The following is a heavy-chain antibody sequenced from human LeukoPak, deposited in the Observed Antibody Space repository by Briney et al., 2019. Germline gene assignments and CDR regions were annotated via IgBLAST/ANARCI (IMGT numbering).Heavy chain of an antibody. CDR3: ARPRGCGSARCNSFDY. CDR2: MSEDGNEI. J-gene: IGHJ4*02. V-gene: IGHV3-7*01. CDR1: GFIFSDFS. D-gene: IGHD2-2*01. Sequence: RPGGSLRLSCTVSGFIFSDFSMSWVRQAPGKGLEWVAKMSEDGNEIFYVDSVKGRFTISRDNTKKSLYLQLNSLRPEDSAVYYCARPRGCGSARCNSFDYWGQGTLVTVSS.